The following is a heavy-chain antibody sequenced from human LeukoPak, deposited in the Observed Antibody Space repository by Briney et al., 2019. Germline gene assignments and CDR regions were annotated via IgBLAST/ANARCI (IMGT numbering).Heavy chain of an antibody. J-gene: IGHJ4*02. CDR1: GGSISSYY. CDR3: ARVMGLYSSGYGFYFDY. Sequence: PSETLSLTCTVPGGSISSYYWSWIRQPAGKGLEWIGRIYTSGSTNYNPSLKSRVTMSVDTSKNQFSLKLSSVTAADTAVYYCARVMGLYSSGYGFYFDYWGQGTLVTVSS. D-gene: IGHD3-22*01. V-gene: IGHV4-4*07. CDR2: IYTSGST.